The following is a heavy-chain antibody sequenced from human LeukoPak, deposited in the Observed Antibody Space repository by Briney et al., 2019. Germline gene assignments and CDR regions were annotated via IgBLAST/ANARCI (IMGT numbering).Heavy chain of an antibody. J-gene: IGHJ4*02. D-gene: IGHD6-19*01. CDR2: NYDSGST. CDR1: GGSISGYF. V-gene: IGHV4-59*08. CDR3: ARQYSSGWYPFDS. Sequence: PSETLSLTCTVSGGSISGYFWSWIRQPPGKGLEWIGYNYDSGSTNYSPSLKSRVNISVDTSRNQFSLKLSSVTAADTAVYYCARQYSSGWYPFDSWGQGTLVTVSS.